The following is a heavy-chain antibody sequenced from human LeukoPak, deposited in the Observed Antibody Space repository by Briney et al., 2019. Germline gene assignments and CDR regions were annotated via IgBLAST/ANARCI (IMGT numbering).Heavy chain of an antibody. CDR3: ARYPDYYDSSGPLFDY. D-gene: IGHD3-22*01. CDR2: MYTSGST. V-gene: IGHV4-61*02. Sequence: SQTLSLTCTVSGGSICSGSYYWSWIRQPAGKGLEWVGRMYTSGSTNYNPSLKSRVTISVDTSKNQFSLKLSSVTAADTAVYYCARYPDYYDSSGPLFDYWGQGTLVTVSS. CDR1: GGSICSGSYY. J-gene: IGHJ4*02.